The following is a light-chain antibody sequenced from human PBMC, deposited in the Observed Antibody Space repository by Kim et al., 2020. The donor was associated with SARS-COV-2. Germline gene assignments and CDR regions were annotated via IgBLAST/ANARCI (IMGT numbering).Light chain of an antibody. CDR3: QQRSDWPLT. CDR1: QTISAY. V-gene: IGKV3-11*01. Sequence: EIVLTQSPATLSLSPGERATLSCRASQTISAYLAWYQQKPGQTPRLLIYDASNRASGIPARFSGSGPGTEFTLTISSLEPEDFAVYYCQQRSDWPLTFGQGTRLEIK. CDR2: DAS. J-gene: IGKJ5*01.